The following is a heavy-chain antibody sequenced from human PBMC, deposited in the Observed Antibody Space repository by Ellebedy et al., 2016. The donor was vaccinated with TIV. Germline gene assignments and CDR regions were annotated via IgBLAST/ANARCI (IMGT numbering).Heavy chain of an antibody. J-gene: IGHJ4*02. D-gene: IGHD4-17*01. Sequence: MPSETLSLTCTVSGGSISSGAYYWSWIRQPPGKGLEWIGYIYYSGSTNYNPSLKSRVTISVDMSKNQFSLRLSSVTAADTAVYYCAGDYGAYFDYWGQGTLVTVSS. CDR1: GGSISSGAYY. V-gene: IGHV4-61*08. CDR2: IYYSGST. CDR3: AGDYGAYFDY.